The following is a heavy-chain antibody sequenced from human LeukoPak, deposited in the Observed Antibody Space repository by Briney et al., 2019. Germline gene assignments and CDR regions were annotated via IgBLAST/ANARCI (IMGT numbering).Heavy chain of an antibody. CDR2: ISGSGSST. V-gene: IGHV3-23*01. J-gene: IGHJ4*02. CDR3: AKRGYYDGSGYYGPFDY. D-gene: IGHD3-22*01. CDR1: GFTFSSYC. Sequence: GGSLRLSCAASGFTFSSYCMSWVRQAPGKGLEWVSCISGSGSSTYYADSVKGRFTISRDSAMSTLYLQMNSLRTEDTAVYYCAKRGYYDGSGYYGPFDYWGQGTLVTVSS.